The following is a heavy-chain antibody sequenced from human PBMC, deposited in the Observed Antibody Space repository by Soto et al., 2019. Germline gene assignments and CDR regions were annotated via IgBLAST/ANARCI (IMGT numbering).Heavy chain of an antibody. CDR1: GFTFGSFG. CDR3: SRGGYCSSTSCRYYYYYGMDV. CDR2: IWSDGNNK. D-gene: IGHD2-2*01. J-gene: IGHJ6*02. Sequence: GGSTRLPCAASGFTFGSFGMHRVRQAPGKGLEWVAVIWSDGNNKYYADSVKGRFTISRDNSKNTLYLQMNSLRAEDTALYFCSRGGYCSSTSCRYYYYYGMDVWGQGTTVTVSS. V-gene: IGHV3-33*08.